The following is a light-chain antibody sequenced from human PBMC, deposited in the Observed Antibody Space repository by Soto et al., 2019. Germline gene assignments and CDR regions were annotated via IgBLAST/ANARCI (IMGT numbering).Light chain of an antibody. V-gene: IGLV7-46*01. Sequence: QAVVTQEPSLTVSPGGTVTLTCGSSTGAVTSGHYPYWFQQKPRQAPRTLIYDAYKKHSWTPARFSGSLLGGKAALTLSGAQPDDEADYYCLVSYSGSYVFGTGTKVTVL. J-gene: IGLJ1*01. CDR3: LVSYSGSYV. CDR1: TGAVTSGHY. CDR2: DAY.